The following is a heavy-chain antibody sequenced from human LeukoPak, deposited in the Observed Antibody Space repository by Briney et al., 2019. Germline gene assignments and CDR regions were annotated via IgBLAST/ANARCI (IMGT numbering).Heavy chain of an antibody. V-gene: IGHV4-61*01. CDR3: ARGGYDYGDYANY. D-gene: IGHD4-17*01. CDR2: IYYSGST. Sequence: HSETLSLTCIVTGGSVNSGTYYWSWIRQPPGKGLVWIGYIYYSGSTNYNPSLKSRVTISVDTSKNQFSLKLSSVTAADTAVYYCARGGYDYGDYANYWGQGTLVTVSS. CDR1: GGSVNSGTYY. J-gene: IGHJ4*02.